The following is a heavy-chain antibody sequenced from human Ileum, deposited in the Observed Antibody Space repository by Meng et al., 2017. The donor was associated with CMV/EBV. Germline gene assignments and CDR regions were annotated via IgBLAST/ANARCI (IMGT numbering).Heavy chain of an antibody. CDR2: ITGRSYTI. CDR1: GFSFSDCS. CDR3: ARGRGYGSGSYLVYFDY. D-gene: IGHD3-10*01. V-gene: IGHV3-48*04. Sequence: GESLKISCAASGFSFSDCSMSWVRQSPGKGLEWISYITGRSYTIYYADSVEGRFTISRDNAENSLYLQMNSLRAEDTAVYYCARGRGYGSGSYLVYFDYWGQGTLVTVSS. J-gene: IGHJ4*02.